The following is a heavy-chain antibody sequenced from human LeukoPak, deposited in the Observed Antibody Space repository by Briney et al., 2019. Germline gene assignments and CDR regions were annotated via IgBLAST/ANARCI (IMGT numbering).Heavy chain of an antibody. CDR2: ISYDGSNE. CDR1: GFTFSSFV. V-gene: IGHV3-30*19. CDR3: ATSRFGTNYALDI. D-gene: IGHD1-1*01. J-gene: IGHJ3*02. Sequence: GGSLRLSCAASGFTFSSFVMHWVRQPPGKGLEWVAVISYDGSNEYYADSVKGRFTISRDNSKNTLYLQMNSLRAEDTAVYYCATSRFGTNYALDIWGQGTMVTVSS.